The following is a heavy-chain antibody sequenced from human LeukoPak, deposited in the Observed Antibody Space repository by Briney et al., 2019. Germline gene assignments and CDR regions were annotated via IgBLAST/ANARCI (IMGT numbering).Heavy chain of an antibody. Sequence: ASVKVSCKASGYTFTSYGISWVRQAPGPGLEWMGWISGYSGNTNYAQKLQGRVTMTTDTSTSTAYMELRSLRSDDTAVYYCAREGPGWQWHGNWFDPWGQGTLVTVSS. CDR3: AREGPGWQWHGNWFDP. CDR1: GYTFTSYG. J-gene: IGHJ5*02. CDR2: ISGYSGNT. D-gene: IGHD6-19*01. V-gene: IGHV1-18*01.